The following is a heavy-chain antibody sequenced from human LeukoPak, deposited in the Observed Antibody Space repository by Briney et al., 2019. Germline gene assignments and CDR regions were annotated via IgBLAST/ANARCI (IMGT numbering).Heavy chain of an antibody. Sequence: GGSLRLSCAASGFTFSSYGMHWVRQAPGKGLEWVAVISYDGSNKYYADSVKGRFTISRDNSKNTLYLQMNRLRAEDTAVYYCAKDHNPGALYYYYYMDVWGKGTTVTISS. CDR1: GFTFSSYG. CDR3: AKDHNPGALYYYYYMDV. V-gene: IGHV3-30*18. CDR2: ISYDGSNK. D-gene: IGHD1-1*01. J-gene: IGHJ6*03.